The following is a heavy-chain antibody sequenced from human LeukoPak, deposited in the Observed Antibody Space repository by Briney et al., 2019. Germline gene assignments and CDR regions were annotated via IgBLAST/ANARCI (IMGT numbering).Heavy chain of an antibody. J-gene: IGHJ4*02. V-gene: IGHV4-38-2*02. Sequence: PSETLSLTCSVSGYSISSGYFWGWIRQPPGKGLEWSGSMFHSGNTYYSPSLKSRVTMSADTSKNQFSLKLSSVTAADTAVYYCARSVPWYSSGWSFDYWGQGTLVTVSS. CDR3: ARSVPWYSSGWSFDY. D-gene: IGHD6-19*01. CDR2: MFHSGNT. CDR1: GYSISSGYF.